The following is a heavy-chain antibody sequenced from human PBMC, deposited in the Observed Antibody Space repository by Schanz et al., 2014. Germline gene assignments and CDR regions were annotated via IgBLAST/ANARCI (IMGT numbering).Heavy chain of an antibody. J-gene: IGHJ5*02. CDR2: INPNSGAT. V-gene: IGHV1-2*02. D-gene: IGHD3-3*01. CDR1: GYTFTVYY. Sequence: QVQLVQSGAEVKKPGASVKVSCKASGYTFTVYYMHWVRQAPGQGLEWLGWINPNSGATSSAQKFQGRVTMTRDTSSSTVYMQLSSLTSDDTAVYYCARESVSRTRLFDPWGQGTLVTVSS. CDR3: ARESVSRTRLFDP.